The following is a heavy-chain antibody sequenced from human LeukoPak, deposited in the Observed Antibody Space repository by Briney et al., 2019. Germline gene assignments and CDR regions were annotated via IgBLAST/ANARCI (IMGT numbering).Heavy chain of an antibody. J-gene: IGHJ4*02. CDR2: ISSSSSTI. Sequence: GGSLRLSCAASGFTFSSYSMNWVRQAPGKGLEWVSYISSSSSTIYYADSVKGRFTISRDNAKNSLYLQMNSLRAEDTAVYYCARDRRGSEMATIFDYWGQGTLVTVSS. CDR1: GFTFSSYS. CDR3: ARDRRGSEMATIFDY. V-gene: IGHV3-48*04. D-gene: IGHD5-24*01.